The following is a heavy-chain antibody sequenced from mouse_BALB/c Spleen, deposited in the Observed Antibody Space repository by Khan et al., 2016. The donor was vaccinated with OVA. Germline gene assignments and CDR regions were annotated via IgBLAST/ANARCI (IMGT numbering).Heavy chain of an antibody. V-gene: IGHV14-3*02. CDR2: PDPANGNT. CDR1: GYNIKDIY. Sequence: VQLKQSGAELVKPAASLKLSCTASGYNIKDIYIHWVKQRPEKGLERIRRPDPANGNTKYDPKFQGKATITADTSSNTAYLQLSSLTSEDTAVYYCRISTINAWGQGTTLTVSS. J-gene: IGHJ2*01. CDR3: RISTINA.